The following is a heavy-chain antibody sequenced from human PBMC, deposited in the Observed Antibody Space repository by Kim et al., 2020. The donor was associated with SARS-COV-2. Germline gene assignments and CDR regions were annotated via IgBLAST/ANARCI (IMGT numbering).Heavy chain of an antibody. Sequence: SETLSLTCTVSGGSISSSSYYWGWIRQPPGKGLEWIGSIYYSGSTYYNPSLKSRVTISVDTSKNQFSLKLSSVTAADTAVYYCARDLFMNDYGEGWGQGTLVTVSS. CDR1: GGSISSSSYY. J-gene: IGHJ4*02. CDR2: IYYSGST. CDR3: ARDLFMNDYGEG. V-gene: IGHV4-39*07. D-gene: IGHD4-17*01.